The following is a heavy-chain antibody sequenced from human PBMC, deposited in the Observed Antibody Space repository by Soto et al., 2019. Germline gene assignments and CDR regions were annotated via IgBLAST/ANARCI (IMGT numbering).Heavy chain of an antibody. CDR3: ARSWEYSTYSPQGDYYREV. Sequence: GASVKVSCKASGYTFTSYAMHWVRQAPGQRLEWMGWINAGNGNTKYSQKFQGRVTITRDTSASTAYMELSSLRSEDTAVYYCARSWEYSTYSPQGDYYREVWGKGTTVPVS. V-gene: IGHV1-3*01. CDR1: GYTFTSYA. CDR2: INAGNGNT. J-gene: IGHJ6*03. D-gene: IGHD6-6*01.